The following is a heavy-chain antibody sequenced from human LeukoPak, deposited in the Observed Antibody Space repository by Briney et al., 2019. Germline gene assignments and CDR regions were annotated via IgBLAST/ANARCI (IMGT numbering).Heavy chain of an antibody. Sequence: GASVKVSCKASGDYSVHWVRQGPGQRLEWMGWINVGSGDTKYSQKFQGRVTITRDTSASTAYMELSSLRFEDTAVYYCARGSTEAFDYWGQGTLVTVSS. J-gene: IGHJ4*02. CDR2: INVGSGDT. CDR3: ARGSTEAFDY. CDR1: GDYS. V-gene: IGHV1-3*01. D-gene: IGHD5/OR15-5a*01.